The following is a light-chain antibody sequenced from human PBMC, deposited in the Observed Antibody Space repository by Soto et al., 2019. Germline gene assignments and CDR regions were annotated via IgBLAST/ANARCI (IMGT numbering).Light chain of an antibody. J-gene: IGKJ4*01. CDR1: QSVGSN. CDR2: GAS. Sequence: EVVLTQSVAIGSVSTGERATLSCRPSQSVGSNLAWYQQKPGQAPRLLIYGASTRATGIPARFSGSGSGTEFTLTISSLQSEDFAVYYCQQYNVLSLTIGGGTKVDIK. CDR3: QQYNVLSLT. V-gene: IGKV3-15*01.